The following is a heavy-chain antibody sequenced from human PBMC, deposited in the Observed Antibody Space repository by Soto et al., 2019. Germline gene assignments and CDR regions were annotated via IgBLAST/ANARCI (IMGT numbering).Heavy chain of an antibody. Sequence: EVQLVESGGGLVKPGWSLRLSCAASGFTFSSYSMNWVRQAPGKGLEWVSSISSSSSYIYYADSVKGRFTISRDNAKNSLYLQMNSLRAEDTAVYYCARAPLGYCSSTSCHYYYYYGMDVWGQGTTVTVSS. J-gene: IGHJ6*02. CDR1: GFTFSSYS. V-gene: IGHV3-21*01. CDR3: ARAPLGYCSSTSCHYYYYYGMDV. CDR2: ISSSSSYI. D-gene: IGHD2-2*01.